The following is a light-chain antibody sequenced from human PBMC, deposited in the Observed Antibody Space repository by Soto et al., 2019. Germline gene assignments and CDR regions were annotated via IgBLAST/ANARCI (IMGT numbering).Light chain of an antibody. CDR1: QSLSSDS. V-gene: IGKV3-20*01. J-gene: IGKJ2*01. CDR2: GVS. Sequence: IVLTQSPGTLSLAPGKGATLSCRASQSLSSDSLAWYRQKLGQAPRLLIYGVSKRATGLPDRLSVAGSGTDFTLTITRLEPQASAVYYCHPYGTSPPTFGQGTRLEIK. CDR3: HPYGTSPPT.